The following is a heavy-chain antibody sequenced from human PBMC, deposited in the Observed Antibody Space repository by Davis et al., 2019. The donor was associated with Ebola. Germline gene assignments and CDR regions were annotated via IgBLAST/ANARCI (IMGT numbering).Heavy chain of an antibody. D-gene: IGHD2-8*02. Sequence: GGSLRLSCAASRFTFSSYEMNWVRQAPGKGLEWVSYISSSGSTIYYADSVKGRFTISRDNAKNSLYLQMNSLRAEDTAVYYCASLPGSGSGCTGGVCQPHYYGMDVWGQGTTVTVSS. J-gene: IGHJ6*02. CDR2: ISSSGSTI. V-gene: IGHV3-48*03. CDR1: RFTFSSYE. CDR3: ASLPGSGSGCTGGVCQPHYYGMDV.